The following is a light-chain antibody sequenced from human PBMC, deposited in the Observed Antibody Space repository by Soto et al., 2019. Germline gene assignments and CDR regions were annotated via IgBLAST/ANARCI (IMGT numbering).Light chain of an antibody. J-gene: IGLJ1*01. Sequence: QSVLTQPPSASGAPGQRVTISCSGSSSNIGSNYVSWYQQLPGTAPKLLIYSNNQRPSGVPDRFSGSKSGTSASLAISGLRSEDEADYYCAAWDDSLSGLVFGTGTKVTVL. V-gene: IGLV1-47*02. CDR3: AAWDDSLSGLV. CDR1: SSNIGSNY. CDR2: SNN.